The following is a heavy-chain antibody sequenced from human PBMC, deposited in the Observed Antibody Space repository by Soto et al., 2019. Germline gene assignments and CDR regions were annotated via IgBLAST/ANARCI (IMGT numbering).Heavy chain of an antibody. CDR1: SGSLTDHY. V-gene: IGHV4-34*01. J-gene: IGHJ6*02. CDR2: INHSGIT. Sequence: PSETLSLTCGVFSGSLTDHYWTWIRQTPGKGLEWIGEINHSGITDYNPSLKSRVTLSLDTSKNQFSLKVTALTAADTAVYYCARGKPSGYRFGPRNFFYCGMDVWGPGTTVTVSS. D-gene: IGHD5-18*01. CDR3: ARGKPSGYRFGPRNFFYCGMDV.